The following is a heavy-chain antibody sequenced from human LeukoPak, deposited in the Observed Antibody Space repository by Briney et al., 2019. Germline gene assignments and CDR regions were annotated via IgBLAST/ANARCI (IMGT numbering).Heavy chain of an antibody. V-gene: IGHV3-53*04. CDR1: GFTVSSNY. Sequence: GGSLRLSCAASGFTVSSNYMSWVRQAPGKGLEWVSVIYSGGSTYYSDSVKGRFTISRHNSKNTLYLQMNSLRAEDTAVYYCARGLSGGEFDYWGQGTLVTVSS. CDR2: IYSGGST. CDR3: ARGLSGGEFDY. J-gene: IGHJ4*02.